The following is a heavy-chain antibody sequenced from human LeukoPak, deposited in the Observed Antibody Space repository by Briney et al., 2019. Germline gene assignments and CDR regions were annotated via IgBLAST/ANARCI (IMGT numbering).Heavy chain of an antibody. V-gene: IGHV3-7*01. CDR3: ARVGSGYYFDY. CDR1: GFTFSSYW. Sequence: GGSLRLSCAASGFTFSSYWMTWVRQAPGKGLEWVANIKQDGSEKYCVDSVKGRFTISRDNAKNSVYLQMNSLRAEDTAVYYCARVGSGYYFDYWGRGTLVTVSS. CDR2: IKQDGSEK. J-gene: IGHJ4*02. D-gene: IGHD3-10*01.